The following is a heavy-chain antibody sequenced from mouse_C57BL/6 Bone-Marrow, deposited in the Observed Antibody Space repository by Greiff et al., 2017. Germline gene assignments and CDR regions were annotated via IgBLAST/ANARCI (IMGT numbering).Heavy chain of an antibody. J-gene: IGHJ3*01. CDR2: INPNTGGT. CDR1: GYTFTDYN. D-gene: IGHD1-1*01. Sequence: EVKLVESGPELVKPGASVKIPCKASGYTFTDYNMDWVKQSHGKSLEWIGDINPNTGGTIYNQKFKGKATLTVDKSYSTAYMELRSLTSEDTAVYYRARAENDCYGSSSLAFGGQGTLVTVSA. CDR3: ARAENDCYGSSSLAF. V-gene: IGHV1-18*01.